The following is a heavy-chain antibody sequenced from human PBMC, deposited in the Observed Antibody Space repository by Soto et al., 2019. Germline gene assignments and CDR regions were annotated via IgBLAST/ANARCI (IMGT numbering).Heavy chain of an antibody. CDR2: THQSGRT. CDR1: GGSMSSSNW. V-gene: IGHV4-4*02. D-gene: IGHD4-17*01. J-gene: IGHJ4*02. CDR3: ARSEATVLDY. Sequence: QVQLQESGPGLVKPSGTLSLTCTVSGGSMSSSNWWNWVRQPPGKGLEWIGETHQSGRTNYNPSLKSRVTISVDKSKNEFSLKLNSATAADTAVYFCARSEATVLDYWGQGTLVTVSS.